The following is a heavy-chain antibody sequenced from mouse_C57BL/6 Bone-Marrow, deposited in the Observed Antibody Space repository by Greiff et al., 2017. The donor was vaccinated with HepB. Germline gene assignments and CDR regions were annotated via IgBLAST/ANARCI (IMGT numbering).Heavy chain of an antibody. V-gene: IGHV6-3*01. CDR2: IRLKSDNYAT. J-gene: IGHJ4*01. Sequence: EVQLVESGGGLVQPGGSMKLSCVASGFTFSNYWMNWVRQSPEKGLEWVAQIRLKSDNYATHYAESVKGRFTISRDDSKSSVYLQMNNLRAEDTGIYYCTAPPRGYAMDYWGQGTSVTVSS. CDR1: GFTFSNYW. CDR3: TAPPRGYAMDY.